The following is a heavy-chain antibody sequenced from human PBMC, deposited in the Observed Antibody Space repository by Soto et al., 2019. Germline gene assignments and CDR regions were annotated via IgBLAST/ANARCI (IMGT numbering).Heavy chain of an antibody. CDR2: INPNSGGT. CDR3: ARAQGYCISTSCYTDYYYYGMDV. Sequence: GASVKVSCKASGYTFTGYYMHWVRQAPGQGLEWMGWINPNSGGTNYAQKFQGWVTMTRDTSISTAYMELSRLRSDDTAVYYCARAQGYCISTSCYTDYYYYGMDVWGQGTTVTVSS. D-gene: IGHD2-2*02. CDR1: GYTFTGYY. V-gene: IGHV1-2*04. J-gene: IGHJ6*02.